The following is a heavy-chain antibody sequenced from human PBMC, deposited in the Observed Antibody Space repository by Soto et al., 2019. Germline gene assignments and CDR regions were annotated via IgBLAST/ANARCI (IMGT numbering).Heavy chain of an antibody. CDR2: MNPNSGNT. V-gene: IGHV1-8*02. D-gene: IGHD3-3*02. CDR3: ARVLGNDAFDI. J-gene: IGHJ3*02. CDR1: GGTFSSYD. Sequence: ASVKVSCKASGGTFSSYDINWVRQATGQGLEWMGWMNPNSGNTEYAQKFQGRVTMTRNTSIGTAYLELSSLRSEDTAVYYCARVLGNDAFDICGQVKMVTVSS.